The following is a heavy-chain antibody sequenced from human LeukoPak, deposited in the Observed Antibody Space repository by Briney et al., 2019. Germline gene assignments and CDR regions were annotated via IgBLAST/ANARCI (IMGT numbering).Heavy chain of an antibody. D-gene: IGHD5-12*01. J-gene: IGHJ6*02. CDR2: INPNSGGT. Sequence: ASVKVSCKASGYTFTGYYIHWVRQAPGQGLEWMGWINPNSGGTNYAQKFQGRVSMTRDTSISTAYMELSRLRSDDTAVYYCARPQYSGYDYDYYYYGMDVWGQGTTVTVSS. CDR3: ARPQYSGYDYDYYYYGMDV. V-gene: IGHV1-2*02. CDR1: GYTFTGYY.